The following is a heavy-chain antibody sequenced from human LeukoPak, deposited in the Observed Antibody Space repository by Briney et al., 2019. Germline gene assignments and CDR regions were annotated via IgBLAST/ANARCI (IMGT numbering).Heavy chain of an antibody. Sequence: PGGSLRLSCAASGFTVSSNYMSWVRQARGKGLEWVSVIYSGGSTYYADSVKGRFTISRDNSKNTLYLQMNSLRAEDTAVYYCARDRLKEGITIFEYYYYYMDVWGKGTTVTVSS. CDR1: GFTVSSNY. D-gene: IGHD3-3*01. J-gene: IGHJ6*03. V-gene: IGHV3-53*01. CDR3: ARDRLKEGITIFEYYYYYMDV. CDR2: IYSGGST.